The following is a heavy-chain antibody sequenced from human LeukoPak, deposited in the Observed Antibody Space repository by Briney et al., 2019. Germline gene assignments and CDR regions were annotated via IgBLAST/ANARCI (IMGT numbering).Heavy chain of an antibody. Sequence: ASVKLFCKASGYTFTSYDINWVRQATGQGLEWMGWMNPNSGNTGYAQKFQGRVTMTRNTSISTAYMELSSLRSEDTAVYYCARGYYYDSSGYYQLDYWGQGTLVTVSS. CDR2: MNPNSGNT. V-gene: IGHV1-8*01. D-gene: IGHD3-22*01. CDR1: GYTFTSYD. J-gene: IGHJ4*02. CDR3: ARGYYYDSSGYYQLDY.